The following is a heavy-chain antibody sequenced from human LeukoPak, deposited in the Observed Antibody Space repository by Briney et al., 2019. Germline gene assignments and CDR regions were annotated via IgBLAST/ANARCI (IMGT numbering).Heavy chain of an antibody. Sequence: PSDTLSLTWAVYGGSLSGYYWIWIRQPPGKGLEWIGEIHHSGSTKYNPSLTSQVTISVDTYKNQFALKLRSVTAADTAVYYCARADRRWKYQLRGPLWFDPWGQGTLVTVPS. V-gene: IGHV4-34*01. J-gene: IGHJ5*02. CDR2: IHHSGST. CDR1: GGSLSGYY. CDR3: ARADRRWKYQLRGPLWFDP. D-gene: IGHD2-2*01.